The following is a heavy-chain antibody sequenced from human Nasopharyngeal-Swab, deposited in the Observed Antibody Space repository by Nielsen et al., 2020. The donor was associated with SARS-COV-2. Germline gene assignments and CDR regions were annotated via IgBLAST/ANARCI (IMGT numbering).Heavy chain of an antibody. CDR2: ISGSGGST. CDR1: GFTFSSYA. V-gene: IGHV3-23*01. D-gene: IGHD6-19*01. CDR3: AKDLIAVAWGPHAFDI. Sequence: LSLTCAASGFTFSSYAMSWVRQAPGKGLEWVSAISGSGGSTYYADSVKGRFTISRDNSKNTLYLQMNSLRAEDTAVYYCAKDLIAVAWGPHAFDIWGQGTMVTVSS. J-gene: IGHJ3*02.